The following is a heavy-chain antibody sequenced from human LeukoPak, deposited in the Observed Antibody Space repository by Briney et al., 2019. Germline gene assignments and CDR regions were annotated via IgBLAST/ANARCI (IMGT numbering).Heavy chain of an antibody. CDR3: ARLLIVVDTGGNYYYGMDV. V-gene: IGHV1-69*13. D-gene: IGHD2-2*01. CDR1: GGTLSSYA. Sequence: SVKVSCTASGGTLSSYAISWVRQAPGQGLEWMGGIIPIFGTANYAQKFQGRVTITADESTSTAHMELSSLRSEDTAVYYCARLLIVVDTGGNYYYGMDVWGQGTTVTVSS. CDR2: IIPIFGTA. J-gene: IGHJ6*02.